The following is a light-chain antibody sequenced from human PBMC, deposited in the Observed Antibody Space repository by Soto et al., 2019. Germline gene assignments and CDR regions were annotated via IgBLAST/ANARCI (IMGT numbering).Light chain of an antibody. V-gene: IGKV3-15*01. CDR1: QSVSSN. Sequence: RACQSVSSNLAWYQQKPGQAPRLLIYGASTRATGIPARFSGSWSGTELTYAISRLPSEDCSADYRKPYHNWTWRCAQGTKVDI. CDR2: GAS. J-gene: IGKJ1*01. CDR3: KPYHNWTWR.